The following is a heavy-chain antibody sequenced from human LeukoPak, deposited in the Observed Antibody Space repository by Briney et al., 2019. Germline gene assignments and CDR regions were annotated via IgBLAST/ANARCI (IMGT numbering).Heavy chain of an antibody. CDR3: AKGRAPGKVDWFDP. CDR2: ISGSADGT. J-gene: IGHJ5*02. Sequence: GGSLRLSCAASGFTFSTYAMSWVRQAPGKGLEWVSSISGSADGTYYADSVEGQFTISRDNSKETLYLQMNSLRADDTAVYYCAKGRAPGKVDWFDPWGQGTLVTVSS. D-gene: IGHD6-13*01. CDR1: GFTFSTYA. V-gene: IGHV3-23*01.